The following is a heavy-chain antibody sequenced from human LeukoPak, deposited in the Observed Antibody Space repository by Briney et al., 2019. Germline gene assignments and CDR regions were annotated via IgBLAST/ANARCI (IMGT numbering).Heavy chain of an antibody. CDR2: IYYSGST. D-gene: IGHD1-26*01. V-gene: IGHV4-39*01. CDR1: GGSISSSRYS. Sequence: PSETLSLTCTVSGGSISSSRYSWGWIRQPPGKGLEWIGSIYYSGSTYYNPSLKSRVTISVDTSKNQFSLKLSSVTAADTAVYYCASPVGAGSFDYWGQGTLVTVSS. J-gene: IGHJ4*02. CDR3: ASPVGAGSFDY.